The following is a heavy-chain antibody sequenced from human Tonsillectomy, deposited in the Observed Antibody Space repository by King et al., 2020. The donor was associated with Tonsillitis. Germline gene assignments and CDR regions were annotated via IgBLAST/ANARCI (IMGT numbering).Heavy chain of an antibody. CDR3: AKDRHVGIMMTFGGVIVPYGLDV. D-gene: IGHD3-16*02. CDR1: GFTFSSYC. CDR2: ISYDGTNK. V-gene: IGHV3-30*18. J-gene: IGHJ6*04. Sequence: VQLVESGGGVVQPGRSLRLSCAASGFTFSSYCMHWVRQAPGKGLEWVAVISYDGTNKCYADSVKGRFTISRDNSKNTLYLQMNSLRAEDTAVYYCAKDRHVGIMMTFGGVIVPYGLDVWGKGPTVTVSS.